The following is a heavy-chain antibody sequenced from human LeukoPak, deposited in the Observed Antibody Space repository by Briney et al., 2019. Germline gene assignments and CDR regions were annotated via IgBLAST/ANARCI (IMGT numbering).Heavy chain of an antibody. V-gene: IGHV4-34*01. J-gene: IGHJ5*02. D-gene: IGHD1-20*01. CDR3: ARAQITGTYVNWFDP. CDR1: GGSFSGYY. CDR2: INHGGST. Sequence: SETLSLTCAVYGGSFSGYYWSWIRQPPGKGLEWIGEINHGGSTNYNPSLKSRVTISVDTSKNQFSLKLSSVTAADTAVYYCARAQITGTYVNWFDPWGQGTLVTVSS.